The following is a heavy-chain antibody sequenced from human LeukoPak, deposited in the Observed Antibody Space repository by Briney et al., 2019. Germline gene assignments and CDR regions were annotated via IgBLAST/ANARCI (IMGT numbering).Heavy chain of an antibody. Sequence: SETLSLTCTVSGRSISSYYWSWIQQPPGKGLEWIGYIYYSGSTNYNPSLKSRVTISVDTSKNQFSLKLSSVTAADTAVYYCARGYRSGYYPGWGQGTLVTVSS. D-gene: IGHD3-22*01. CDR3: ARGYRSGYYPG. V-gene: IGHV4-59*01. CDR1: GRSISSYY. CDR2: IYYSGST. J-gene: IGHJ4*02.